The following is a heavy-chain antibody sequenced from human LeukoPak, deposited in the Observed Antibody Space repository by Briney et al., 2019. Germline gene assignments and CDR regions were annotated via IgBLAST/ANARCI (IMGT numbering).Heavy chain of an antibody. V-gene: IGHV3-21*01. CDR1: GFTFSSYS. CDR3: ARVQYSSSWPFDY. CDR2: ISSSSSYI. Sequence: PGGSLRLSCAASGFTFSSYSMNWVRQAPGKGLEWVPSISSSSSYICYADSVKGRFTISRDNAKNSLYLQMNSLRAEDTAVYYCARVQYSSSWPFDYWGQGTLVTVSS. J-gene: IGHJ4*02. D-gene: IGHD6-13*01.